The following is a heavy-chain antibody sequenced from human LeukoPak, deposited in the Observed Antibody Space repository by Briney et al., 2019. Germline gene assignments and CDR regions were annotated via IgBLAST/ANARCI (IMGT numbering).Heavy chain of an antibody. CDR1: GDSFSSSSYY. D-gene: IGHD1-26*01. J-gene: IGHJ6*03. V-gene: IGHV4-39*01. CDR3: ARLSIVGATSSYYMDV. CDR2: INYSGTT. Sequence: SETLSLTCSVSGDSFSSSSYYWVGLPQPPGTGLEGIGSINYSGTTYYNPSLKSRVTISVDTSKNQFSLRLSSVTVADTAVYYCARLSIVGATSSYYMDVWGKGTTVTVSS.